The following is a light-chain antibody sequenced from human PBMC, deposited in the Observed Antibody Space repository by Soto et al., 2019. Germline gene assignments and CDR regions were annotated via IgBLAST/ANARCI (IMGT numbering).Light chain of an antibody. V-gene: IGKV1-5*03. J-gene: IGKJ1*01. Sequence: DLPMTQSPSTLPASVGDRVTITCRASQTISSWLAWYQQKPGKAPKLLIYKASTLKSGVPSRFSGSGSGTELTITISSLQPDDCATYYCQHYNSYSEAFGQGTKVDIK. CDR3: QHYNSYSEA. CDR2: KAS. CDR1: QTISSW.